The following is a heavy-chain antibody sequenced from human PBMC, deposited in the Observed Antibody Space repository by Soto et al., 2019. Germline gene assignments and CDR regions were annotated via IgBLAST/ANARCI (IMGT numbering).Heavy chain of an antibody. CDR2: ISGSGGST. CDR3: AKDPKRESGNYLFDY. V-gene: IGHV3-23*01. D-gene: IGHD1-26*01. J-gene: IGHJ4*02. CDR1: GFTFSSYA. Sequence: GGSLRLSCAASGFTFSSYAMSWVRQAPGKGLEWVSAISGSGGSTYYADSVKGRFTISRDNSKNTLYLQMNSLRAEDTAVYYCAKDPKRESGNYLFDYWGQGTLVTVSS.